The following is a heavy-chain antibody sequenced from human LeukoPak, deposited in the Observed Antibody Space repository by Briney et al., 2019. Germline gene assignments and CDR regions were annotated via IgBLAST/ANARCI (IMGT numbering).Heavy chain of an antibody. D-gene: IGHD6-19*01. Sequence: LSETLSLTCTVSGGSISSYYWSWIRQPAGKGLEWIGRIYTPGSTSYNPSLKSRVTMSVDTSKNQSSLKLHSAPAADTAVYYCARGGIAVAVRAFDIWGQGTMVTVSS. V-gene: IGHV4-4*07. CDR3: ARGGIAVAVRAFDI. CDR2: IYTPGST. CDR1: GGSISSYY. J-gene: IGHJ3*02.